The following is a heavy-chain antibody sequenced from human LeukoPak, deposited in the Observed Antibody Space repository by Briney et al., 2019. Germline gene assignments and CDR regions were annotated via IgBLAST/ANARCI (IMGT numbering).Heavy chain of an antibody. Sequence: GGSLRLSCAASGFTFSDYYMSWIRQAPGKGLEWVSYISSSGSTIYYADSVKGRFTISRDNAKNSLYLQMNSLRAEDTAVYYCARHHLVTAEDAFDIWGQGTMVTVSS. D-gene: IGHD2-21*02. J-gene: IGHJ3*02. CDR2: ISSSGSTI. CDR3: ARHHLVTAEDAFDI. V-gene: IGHV3-11*01. CDR1: GFTFSDYY.